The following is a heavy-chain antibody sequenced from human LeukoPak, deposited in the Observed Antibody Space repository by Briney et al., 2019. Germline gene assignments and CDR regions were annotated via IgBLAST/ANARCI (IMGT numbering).Heavy chain of an antibody. D-gene: IGHD2-2*02. CDR3: ASTEGYCSSTSCYTHLYY. J-gene: IGHJ4*02. Sequence: GGSLRLSCAASGFTFSDYYMSWIRQAPGKGLEWVPYISSSGSTIYYADSVKGRFTISRDNAKNSLYLQMNSLRAEDTAVYYCASTEGYCSSTSCYTHLYYWGQGTLVTVSS. CDR2: ISSSGSTI. V-gene: IGHV3-11*01. CDR1: GFTFSDYY.